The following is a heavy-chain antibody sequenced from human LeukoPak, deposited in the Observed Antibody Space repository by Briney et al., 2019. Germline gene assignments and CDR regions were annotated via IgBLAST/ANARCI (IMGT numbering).Heavy chain of an antibody. J-gene: IGHJ5*02. D-gene: IGHD6-6*01. CDR1: GGSINNSY. CDR2: IYYSGST. CDR3: ARLSSLANIAARGRTWLDP. Sequence: SETLSLTCTVSGGSINNSYWTWIRQPPGKGLEWIGHIYYSGSTNYSPSLKSRVTISVDTSKNQFSLKLSSVTAADTAVYYCARLSSLANIAARGRTWLDPWGQGTLVTVSS. V-gene: IGHV4-59*01.